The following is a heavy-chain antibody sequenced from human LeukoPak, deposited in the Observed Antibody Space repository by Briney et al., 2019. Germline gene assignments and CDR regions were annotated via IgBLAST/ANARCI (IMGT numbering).Heavy chain of an antibody. CDR1: GYTFTGYY. J-gene: IGHJ6*02. D-gene: IGHD6-13*01. CDR2: INPNSGGT. CDR3: ARTGSWSYYYYGMDV. V-gene: IGHV1-2*04. Sequence: ASVKVSCKASGYTFTGYYMHWVRQAPGQGLEWMEWINPNSGGTNYAQKFQGWVTMTRDTSISTAYMELSRLRSDDTAVYYCARTGSWSYYYYGMDVWGQGTTVTVSS.